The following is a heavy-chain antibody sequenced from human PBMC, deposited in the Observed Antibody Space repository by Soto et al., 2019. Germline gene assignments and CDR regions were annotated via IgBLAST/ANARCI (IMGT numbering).Heavy chain of an antibody. CDR1: GGSFSGYY. V-gene: IGHV4-34*01. CDR3: ARVFVVVVAATSHYMDV. J-gene: IGHJ6*03. CDR2: INHSGST. Sequence: SETLSLTCAVYGGSFSGYYWSWIRQPPGKGLEWIGEINHSGSTNYNPSLKSRVTISVDTSKNQFSLKLSSVTAADTAVYYCARVFVVVVAATSHYMDVWGKGTTVTVSS. D-gene: IGHD2-15*01.